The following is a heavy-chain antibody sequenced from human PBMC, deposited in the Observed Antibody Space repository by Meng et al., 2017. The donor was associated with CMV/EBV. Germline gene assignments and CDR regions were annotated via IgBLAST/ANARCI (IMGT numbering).Heavy chain of an antibody. J-gene: IGHJ5*02. CDR3: AREVGYSYGDNWFDP. V-gene: IGHV3-15*01. D-gene: IGHD5-18*01. CDR2: IKSKTDGGTT. CDR1: GFTFSNAW. Sequence: GESLKISCAASGFTFSNAWMSWVRQAPGKGLEWVGRIKSKTDGGTTDYAAPVKGRFTISRDDSKNTLYLQMNSLRAEDTAVYYCAREVGYSYGDNWFDPWGQGTLITVSS.